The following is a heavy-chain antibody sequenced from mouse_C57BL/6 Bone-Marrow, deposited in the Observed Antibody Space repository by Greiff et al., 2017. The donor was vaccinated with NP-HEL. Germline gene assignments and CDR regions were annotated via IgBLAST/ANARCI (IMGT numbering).Heavy chain of an antibody. D-gene: IGHD2-2*01. Sequence: VMLVESGPELVKPGASVKLSCKASGYTFTSYDINWVKQRPGQGLEWIGWIYPRDGSTKYNEKFKGKATLTVDTSSSTAYMELHSLTSEDSAVYFCATLYCGYDEDYFDYWGQGTTLTVSS. CDR2: IYPRDGST. CDR3: ATLYCGYDEDYFDY. V-gene: IGHV1-85*01. CDR1: GYTFTSYD. J-gene: IGHJ2*01.